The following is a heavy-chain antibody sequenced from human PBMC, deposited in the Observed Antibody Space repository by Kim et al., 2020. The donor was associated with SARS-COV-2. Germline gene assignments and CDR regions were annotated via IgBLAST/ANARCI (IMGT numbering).Heavy chain of an antibody. CDR2: IYHSGST. V-gene: IGHV4-4*02. D-gene: IGHD4-17*01. Sequence: SETLSLTCAVSGGSISSSNWWSWVRQPPGKGLEWIGEIYHSGSTNYNPSLKSRVTISVDKSKNQFSLKLSSVTAADTAVYYCARSGRGLRFPGIYYYYGMDVWGQGTTVTVSS. CDR3: ARSGRGLRFPGIYYYYGMDV. J-gene: IGHJ6*02. CDR1: GGSISSSNW.